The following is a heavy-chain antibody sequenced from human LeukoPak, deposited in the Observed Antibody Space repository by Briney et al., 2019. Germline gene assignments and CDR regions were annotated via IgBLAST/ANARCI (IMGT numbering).Heavy chain of an antibody. Sequence: GGSLTLSCAASGFTFSSYGMHWVRQAPGKGLEWVAVISYDGSNKYYADSVKGRFTISRDNSKNTLYLQMNSLRAEDTAVYYCAKGGDCDYWGQGTLVTVSS. V-gene: IGHV3-30*18. D-gene: IGHD2-21*02. CDR3: AKGGDCDY. CDR1: GFTFSSYG. J-gene: IGHJ4*02. CDR2: ISYDGSNK.